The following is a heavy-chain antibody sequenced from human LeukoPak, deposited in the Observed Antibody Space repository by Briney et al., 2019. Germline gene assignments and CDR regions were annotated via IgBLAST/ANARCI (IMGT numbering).Heavy chain of an antibody. CDR2: INSRSTYI. V-gene: IGHV3-21*01. D-gene: IGHD1-14*01. Sequence: PGGSLRLSCGASGFTFSNYNMNWVRQAPGEGLEWVSSINSRSTYIFYADSVMGRFTISRDNAKNSLFLQMNSLRAEDTAVYYCARDETNGFDSWGQGTLVTVSS. CDR1: GFTFSNYN. J-gene: IGHJ5*01. CDR3: ARDETNGFDS.